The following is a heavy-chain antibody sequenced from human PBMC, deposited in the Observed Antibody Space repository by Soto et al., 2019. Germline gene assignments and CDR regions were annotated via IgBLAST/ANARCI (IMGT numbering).Heavy chain of an antibody. J-gene: IGHJ4*02. CDR1: GGTFSSYT. Sequence: ASVKVSCKASGGTFSSYTISWVRQAPGQRLEWMGWINAGNGNTKYSQKFQGRVTITRDTSASTAYMELSSLRSEDTAVYYCARSIAAAVDFDYWGQGTLVTVSS. CDR2: INAGNGNT. D-gene: IGHD6-13*01. CDR3: ARSIAAAVDFDY. V-gene: IGHV1-3*01.